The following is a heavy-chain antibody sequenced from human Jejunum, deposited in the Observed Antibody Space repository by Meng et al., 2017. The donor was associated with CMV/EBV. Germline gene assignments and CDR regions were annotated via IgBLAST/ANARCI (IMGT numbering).Heavy chain of an antibody. D-gene: IGHD2-15*01. Sequence: VQLQESGGDLVQPGESLRLSCEASGFTFDKYAMNWVRQAPGKGLEWVAVISYDGSNKYYADSVKGRFTISRDNSKNTLYLQMNSLRAEDTAVYYCARGIVVVVAATSNWFDPWGQGTLVTVSS. CDR3: ARGIVVVVAATSNWFDP. V-gene: IGHV3-30-3*01. CDR1: GFTFDKYA. CDR2: ISYDGSNK. J-gene: IGHJ5*02.